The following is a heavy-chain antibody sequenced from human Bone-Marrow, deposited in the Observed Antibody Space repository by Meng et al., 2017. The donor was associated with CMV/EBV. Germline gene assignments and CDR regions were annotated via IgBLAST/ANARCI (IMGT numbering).Heavy chain of an antibody. V-gene: IGHV3-23*01. J-gene: IGHJ4*02. CDR2: ISGSGGST. CDR1: GFTFSSYA. CDR3: AKDTGRRFLSRCYYFDY. Sequence: GESLKISCAASGFTFSSYAMSWVRQAPGKGLEWVSAISGSGGSTYYADSVKGRFTISRDNSKNTLYLQMNSLRAEDTAVYYCAKDTGRRFLSRCYYFDYWAQGTLVTVSS. D-gene: IGHD3-3*01.